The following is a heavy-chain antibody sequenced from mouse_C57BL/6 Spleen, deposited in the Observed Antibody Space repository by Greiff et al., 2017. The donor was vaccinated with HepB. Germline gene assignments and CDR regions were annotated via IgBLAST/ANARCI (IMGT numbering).Heavy chain of an antibody. CDR2: IDPSDSYT. V-gene: IGHV1-59*01. CDR1: GYTFTSYW. CDR3: ARGGGNYRYWYFDV. J-gene: IGHJ1*03. Sequence: QVQLQQPGAELVRPGTSVKLSCKASGYTFTSYWLHWVKQRPGQGLEWIGVIDPSDSYTNYNQKFKGKATLTVDTSSSTAYMQLSSLTSEDSAVYYCARGGGNYRYWYFDVWGTGTTVTVSS. D-gene: IGHD2-1*01.